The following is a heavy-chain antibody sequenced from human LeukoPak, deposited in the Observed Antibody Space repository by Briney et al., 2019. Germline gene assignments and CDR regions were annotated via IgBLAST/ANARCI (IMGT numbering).Heavy chain of an antibody. J-gene: IGHJ4*02. CDR3: ASFIVVVPAAIVDWFDY. D-gene: IGHD2-2*01. CDR2: TNPNSGGT. CDR1: GYTFTGYY. Sequence: GASVKVSCKASGYTFTGYYMHWVRQAPGQGLEWMGWTNPNSGGTNYAQKFQGRVTMTRDTSISTAYMELSRLRSDDTAVYYCASFIVVVPAAIVDWFDYWGQGTLVTVSS. V-gene: IGHV1-2*02.